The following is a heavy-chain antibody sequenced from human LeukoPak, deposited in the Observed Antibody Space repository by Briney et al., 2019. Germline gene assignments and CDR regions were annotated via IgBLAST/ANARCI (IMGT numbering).Heavy chain of an antibody. CDR1: GFTFSNFP. CDR3: AKTNGYFDQ. D-gene: IGHD2-8*01. J-gene: IGHJ4*02. V-gene: IGHV3-23*01. CDR2: ISGSGGYT. Sequence: PGGSLRLSCAASGFTFSNFPMSWVRQAPGKGLEWVSGISGSGGYTYYADSVKGRFTISRDNSKNTLFLQMNSLRVEDAAMYYCAKTNGYFDQWGQGTLVAVSS.